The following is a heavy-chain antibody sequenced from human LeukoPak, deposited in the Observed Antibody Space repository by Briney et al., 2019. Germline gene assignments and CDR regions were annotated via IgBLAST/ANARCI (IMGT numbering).Heavy chain of an antibody. D-gene: IGHD3-3*01. CDR3: ARSFRDFWSGYPAPFDD. J-gene: IGHJ4*02. CDR2: IYSGGST. CDR1: GFTVSSNY. Sequence: QPGGSLRLSCAASGFTVSSNYMSWVRQAPGKGLEWVSVIYSGGSTYYADSVKGRFTISRDNSKNTLYLQMNSLRAEDTAVYYCARSFRDFWSGYPAPFDDWGQGTLVTVSS. V-gene: IGHV3-53*01.